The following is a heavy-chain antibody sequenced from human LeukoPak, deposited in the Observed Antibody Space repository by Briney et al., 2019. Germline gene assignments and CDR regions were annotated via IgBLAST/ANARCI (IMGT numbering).Heavy chain of an antibody. CDR1: GGSFSGYY. D-gene: IGHD6-13*01. V-gene: IGHV4-59*01. J-gene: IGHJ5*02. CDR3: ARGLSAAGRYNWFDP. Sequence: ASETLSLTCAVYGGSFSGYYWSWIRQPPGKGLEWIGYIYYSGSTNYNPSLKSRVTISVDTSKNQFSLKLSSVTAADTAVYYCARGLSAAGRYNWFDPWGQGTLVTVSS. CDR2: IYYSGST.